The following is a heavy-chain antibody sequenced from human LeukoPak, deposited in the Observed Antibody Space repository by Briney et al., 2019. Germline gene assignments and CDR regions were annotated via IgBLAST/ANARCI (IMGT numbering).Heavy chain of an antibody. CDR3: ARAYDFWSGYYFDY. CDR2: IYTSGST. Sequence: SETLSLTCTVSGGSISSGSYYWSWIRQPAGKGLEWIGRIYTSGSTNYNPSLKSRVTISVDTSKNQFSLKLSSVTAADTAVYYCARAYDFWSGYYFDYWDQGTLVTVSS. D-gene: IGHD3-3*01. CDR1: GGSISSGSYY. V-gene: IGHV4-61*02. J-gene: IGHJ4*02.